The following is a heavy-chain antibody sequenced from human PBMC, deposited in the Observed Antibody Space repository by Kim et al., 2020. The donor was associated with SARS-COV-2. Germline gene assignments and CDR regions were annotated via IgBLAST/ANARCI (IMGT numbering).Heavy chain of an antibody. J-gene: IGHJ4*01. V-gene: IGHV3-30*18. CDR2: ISYDGSNK. D-gene: IGHD1-26*01. CDR3: AKDRELKVGATPLSFDY. Sequence: GGSLRLSCAASGFTFSSYGMHWVRQSPGKGLEWVAVISYDGSNKYYADSVKGRFTISRDNSKNTLYLQMNSLRAEDTAVYYCAKDRELKVGATPLSFDY. CDR1: GFTFSSYG.